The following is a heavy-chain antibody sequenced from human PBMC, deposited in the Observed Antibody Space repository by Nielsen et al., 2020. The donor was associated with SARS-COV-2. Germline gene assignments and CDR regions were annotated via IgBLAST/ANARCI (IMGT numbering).Heavy chain of an antibody. V-gene: IGHV4-59*13. CDR1: GGSISSYY. Sequence: SETLSLTCTVSGGSISSYYWSWIRQPPGKGLEWIGYIYYSGSTTYNPSLRSRATISVDTAENRFSLRLTSVTAADTAVYYCARGWRSAELLPLEYWGQGTPVTVSS. J-gene: IGHJ4*02. CDR3: ARGWRSAELLPLEY. CDR2: IYYSGST. D-gene: IGHD3-10*01.